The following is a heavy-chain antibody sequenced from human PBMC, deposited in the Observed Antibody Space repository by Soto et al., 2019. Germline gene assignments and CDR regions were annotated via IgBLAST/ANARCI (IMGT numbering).Heavy chain of an antibody. V-gene: IGHV4-61*01. Sequence: QVQLQESGPGQVKPSETLFLTCTVSGGSVSSGTYYWSWIRQPAGKGLEWMGYIYRGSPNYNPSLESPATISVDTPRTPFSLMLSSVTAADTAVYYCSRDQGLGAGYFALWGRGTLVTVSS. CDR1: GGSVSSGTYY. J-gene: IGHJ2*01. CDR2: IYRGSP. CDR3: SRDQGLGAGYFAL. D-gene: IGHD7-27*01.